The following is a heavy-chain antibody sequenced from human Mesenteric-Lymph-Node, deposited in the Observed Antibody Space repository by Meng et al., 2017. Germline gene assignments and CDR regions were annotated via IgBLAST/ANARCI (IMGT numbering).Heavy chain of an antibody. CDR3: AKNQKSSGWYDYFDY. V-gene: IGHV3-30*18. D-gene: IGHD6-19*01. J-gene: IGHJ4*02. CDR2: ISYDGSTQ. CDR1: GFTFSNSD. Sequence: QVQLVESGGGVVPPGGSLRLSCAASGFTFSNSDMHWVRQAPGKGLEWVAVISYDGSTQYSTDFVKGRFTISRDNSENTLYLQMNSLRPEDTAVYYCAKNQKSSGWYDYFDYWGQGTLVTVSS.